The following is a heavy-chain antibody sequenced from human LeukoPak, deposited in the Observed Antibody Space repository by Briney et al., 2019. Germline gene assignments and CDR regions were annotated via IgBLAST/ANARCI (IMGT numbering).Heavy chain of an antibody. Sequence: GASVKVSCKASGYTFTYRYLHWVRQAPGQALEWMGWITPFNGNTNYAQKFQDRVTITRDRSMSTAYMELSSLRSEDTAMYYCARYDYGTTHAFDIWGQGTMVTVSS. J-gene: IGHJ3*02. V-gene: IGHV1-45*02. D-gene: IGHD4-17*01. CDR2: ITPFNGNT. CDR1: GYTFTYRY. CDR3: ARYDYGTTHAFDI.